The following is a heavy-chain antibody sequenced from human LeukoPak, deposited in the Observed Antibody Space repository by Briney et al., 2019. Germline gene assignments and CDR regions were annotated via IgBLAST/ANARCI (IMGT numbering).Heavy chain of an antibody. CDR2: ISSSSSYI. CDR1: GFTFSSYS. J-gene: IGHJ5*02. V-gene: IGHV3-21*01. D-gene: IGHD6-13*01. CDR3: AISIAAAGTGFDP. Sequence: GGSLRLSCAASGFTFSSYSMNWVRQAPGKGLEWVSSISSSSSYIYYADSVKGRFTISRDNAKNTLYLQMNSLRAEDTAVYYCAISIAAAGTGFDPWGQGTLVTVSS.